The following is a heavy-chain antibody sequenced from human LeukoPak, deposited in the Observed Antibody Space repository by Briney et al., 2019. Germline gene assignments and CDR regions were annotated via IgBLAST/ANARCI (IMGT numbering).Heavy chain of an antibody. CDR3: ARVYGDKSHYYYGMDV. D-gene: IGHD4-17*01. V-gene: IGHV1-8*01. J-gene: IGHJ6*02. Sequence: ASVKVSCKASGYTFTSYDINWVRQATGQGLEWMGWMNPNSGNAGYAQKFQGRVTMTRNTSISTAYMELSSLRSEDTAVYYCARVYGDKSHYYYGMDVWGQGTTVTVSS. CDR2: MNPNSGNA. CDR1: GYTFTSYD.